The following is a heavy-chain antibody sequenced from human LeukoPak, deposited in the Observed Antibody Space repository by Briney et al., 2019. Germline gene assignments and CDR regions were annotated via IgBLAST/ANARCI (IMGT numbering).Heavy chain of an antibody. CDR3: ARDRPDRGYSYGRDFDY. D-gene: IGHD5-18*01. CDR1: GFTFSSYG. J-gene: IGHJ4*02. CDR2: ISRGGDEI. Sequence: GGSLRLSCAASGFTFSSYGMHWVRQAPGKGLQWVSYISRGGDEIYYGDSVKGRFTVSRDNAKNSLYLQMNSLRVEDTAVYYCARDRPDRGYSYGRDFDYWGQGTLVTVSS. V-gene: IGHV3-21*05.